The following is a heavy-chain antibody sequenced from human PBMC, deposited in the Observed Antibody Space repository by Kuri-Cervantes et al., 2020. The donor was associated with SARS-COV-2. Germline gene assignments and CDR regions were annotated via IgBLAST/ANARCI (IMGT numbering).Heavy chain of an antibody. J-gene: IGHJ6*03. CDR1: GFTFSSYS. CDR3: ARDHYTYYYYMDV. Sequence: GESLKISCAASGFTFSSYSMNWVRQAPGKGLEWVPYISSSSSTIYYADSVKGRFTISRDNAKNSLYLQMNSLRAEDTAVYYCARDHYTYYYYMDVWGKGTTVTVSS. D-gene: IGHD4-11*01. V-gene: IGHV3-48*01. CDR2: ISSSSSTI.